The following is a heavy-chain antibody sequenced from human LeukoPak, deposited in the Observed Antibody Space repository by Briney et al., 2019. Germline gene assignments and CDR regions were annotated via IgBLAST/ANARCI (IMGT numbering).Heavy chain of an antibody. CDR1: GFTFSSYG. Sequence: PGGSLRLSCAASGFTFSSYGMHWVRQAPGKGLEWVAVIWYDGSNKYYADSVKGRFTISRDNSKNTLYLQMNSLRAEDTAVYYWARDRGVCGGGSCYKDYGGQETLVTVSS. J-gene: IGHJ4*02. V-gene: IGHV3-33*01. D-gene: IGHD2-15*01. CDR3: ARDRGVCGGGSCYKDY. CDR2: IWYDGSNK.